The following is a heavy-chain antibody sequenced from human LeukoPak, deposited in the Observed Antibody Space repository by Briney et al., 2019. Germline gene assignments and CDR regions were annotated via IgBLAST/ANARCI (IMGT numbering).Heavy chain of an antibody. CDR3: ARIAATRNFAASFDY. D-gene: IGHD6-13*01. CDR2: IIPIFGTA. J-gene: IGHJ4*02. Sequence: SVKVSCKASGGTFSSYAISWVRQAPGQGLEWMGGIIPIFGTANYAQKFQGRVTITTDESTSTAYMELSSLRSEDTAVYYCARIAATRNFAASFDYWGQGTLVTVSS. CDR1: GGTFSSYA. V-gene: IGHV1-69*05.